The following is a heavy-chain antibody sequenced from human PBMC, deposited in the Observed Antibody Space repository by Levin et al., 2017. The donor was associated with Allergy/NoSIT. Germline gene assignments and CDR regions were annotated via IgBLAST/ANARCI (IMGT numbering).Heavy chain of an antibody. CDR2: IYWDDDK. CDR3: AHLQVDFWSGYYTIYYMDV. Sequence: SGPTLVKPTQTLTLTCTFSGFLLSTSGAGVGWIRQPPGKALEWLALIYWDDDKRYSPSLKSRLTITKDTSKNQVVLTMTNMDPVDTATYYCAHLQVDFWSGYYTIYYMDVWGKGTTVTVSS. D-gene: IGHD3-3*01. V-gene: IGHV2-5*02. J-gene: IGHJ6*03. CDR1: GFLLSTSGAG.